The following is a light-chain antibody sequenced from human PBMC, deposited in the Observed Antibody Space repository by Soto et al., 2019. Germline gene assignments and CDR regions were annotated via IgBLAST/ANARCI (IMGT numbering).Light chain of an antibody. CDR2: GAS. J-gene: IGKJ1*01. Sequence: EIVLTQSPATQSVSPGGRATLSCRASQDVRNGLAWYQQKPGQAPRLLIHGASTRATGIPARFSGSRSGTEFILTISSLQSEDSATYFCQQYDVWPQTFGQGTKVEIE. CDR1: QDVRNG. V-gene: IGKV3-15*01. CDR3: QQYDVWPQT.